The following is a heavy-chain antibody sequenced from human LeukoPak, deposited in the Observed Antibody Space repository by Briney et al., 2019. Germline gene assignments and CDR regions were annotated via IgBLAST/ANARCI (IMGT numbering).Heavy chain of an antibody. J-gene: IGHJ4*02. CDR2: ISGSGGTT. D-gene: IGHD3-22*01. V-gene: IGHV3-23*01. CDR1: GFTFNNYA. Sequence: GGSLRLSCAASGFTFNNYAMSWVRQTPAQGLEWVSVISGSGGTTYYADSVKGRFSISRGNSKKTLYLQMNNLRAEDTAVYFCAKIDFDYWGQGTLVTVSS. CDR3: AKIDFDY.